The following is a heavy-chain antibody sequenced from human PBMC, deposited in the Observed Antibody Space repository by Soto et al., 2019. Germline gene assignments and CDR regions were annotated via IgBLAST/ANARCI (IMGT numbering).Heavy chain of an antibody. CDR3: ARDGYCSSTSCHGGYYYYGMDV. V-gene: IGHV3-21*01. CDR1: GFTFSSYS. D-gene: IGHD2-2*03. Sequence: NPGGSLRLSCAASGFTFSSYSMNWVRQAPGKGLEWVSSISSSSSYIYYADSVKGRFTISRDNAKNSLYLQMNSLRAEDTAVYYCARDGYCSSTSCHGGYYYYGMDVWGQGTTVTVSS. J-gene: IGHJ6*02. CDR2: ISSSSSYI.